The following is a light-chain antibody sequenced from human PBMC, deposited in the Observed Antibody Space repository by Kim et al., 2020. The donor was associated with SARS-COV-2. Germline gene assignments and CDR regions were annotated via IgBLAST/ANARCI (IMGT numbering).Light chain of an antibody. CDR1: QGISNY. CDR3: QKYDTVPRT. V-gene: IGKV1-27*01. Sequence: ASVGDRVNITCRASQGISNYLAWYQQKPGKAPQLLMYAASTLQSGVPSRFSGSGSGTDFTLTISSLHPEDVATYYCQKYDTVPRTFGQGTKVDIK. CDR2: AAS. J-gene: IGKJ1*01.